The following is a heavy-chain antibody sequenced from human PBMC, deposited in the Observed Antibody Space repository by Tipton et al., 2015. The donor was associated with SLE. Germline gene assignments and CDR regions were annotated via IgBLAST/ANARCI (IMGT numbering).Heavy chain of an antibody. J-gene: IGHJ4*02. V-gene: IGHV4-39*07. CDR3: ARKTYYYDSSGFIKGDYFDY. D-gene: IGHD3-22*01. Sequence: TLSLTCTVSGGSISRSANYWGWVRQPPGKGLEWIATMYNGGNTFYNPSLNSRVTMSVDTSNNQFSLKVTSVTAADTAVYYCARKTYYYDSSGFIKGDYFDYWGQGTLVTVSS. CDR1: GGSISRSANY. CDR2: MYNGGNT.